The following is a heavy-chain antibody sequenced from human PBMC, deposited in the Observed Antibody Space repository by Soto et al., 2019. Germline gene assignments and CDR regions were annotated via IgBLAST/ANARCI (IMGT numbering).Heavy chain of an antibody. CDR3: ARGVVVPAAMGGFDY. D-gene: IGHD2-2*01. J-gene: IGHJ4*02. CDR2: IIPILGIA. Sequence: QVQLVQSGAEVKKPGSSVKVSCKASGGTFSSYTISWVRQAPGQGLEWMGRIIPILGIANYAQKFQGRVTITADKSTGTAYMELSSLRSEDTAVYYCARGVVVPAAMGGFDYWGQGTLVTVSS. CDR1: GGTFSSYT. V-gene: IGHV1-69*02.